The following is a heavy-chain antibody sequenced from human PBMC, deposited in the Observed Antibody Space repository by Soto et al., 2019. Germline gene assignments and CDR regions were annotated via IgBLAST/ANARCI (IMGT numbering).Heavy chain of an antibody. Sequence: EVQLVESGGGLVQPGRSLRLSCAASGFTFDDYAMHWVRQAPGKGLEWVSGISWNSGSIGYADSVKGRFTISRDNAKNSLYLQMNSLRAEDTALYYCAKDSSGSYHYGMDVWGQGTTVTVSS. CDR2: ISWNSGSI. J-gene: IGHJ6*02. V-gene: IGHV3-9*01. D-gene: IGHD1-26*01. CDR3: AKDSSGSYHYGMDV. CDR1: GFTFDDYA.